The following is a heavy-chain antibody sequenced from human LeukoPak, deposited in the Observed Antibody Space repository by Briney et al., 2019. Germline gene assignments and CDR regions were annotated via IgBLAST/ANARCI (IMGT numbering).Heavy chain of an antibody. CDR2: IYYSGST. Sequence: SETLSLTCTVSGGSISGYHWSWIGQPPGKGLEWIGNIYYSGSTNYNPSLKSRVTISVDTSKNQFSLKLSSVTAADTAVYYCARSTVTAAPLFYWGQGTLVTVSS. CDR1: GGSISGYH. J-gene: IGHJ4*02. CDR3: ARSTVTAAPLFY. D-gene: IGHD4-17*01. V-gene: IGHV4-59*01.